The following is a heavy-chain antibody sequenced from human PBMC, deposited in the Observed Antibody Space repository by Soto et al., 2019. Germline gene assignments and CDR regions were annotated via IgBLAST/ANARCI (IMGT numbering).Heavy chain of an antibody. Sequence: GGSLRLSCAASGFTFSNAWMSRVRQAPGKGLEWVGRIKSKTDGGTTDYAAPVKGRFTISTDDSKNTLYLQMNSLKTEDTAVYYCTTSSCPNHYYYYGMDVWGQGTTVTVSS. CDR3: TTSSCPNHYYYYGMDV. CDR1: GFTFSNAW. CDR2: IKSKTDGGTT. V-gene: IGHV3-15*01. D-gene: IGHD6-13*01. J-gene: IGHJ6*02.